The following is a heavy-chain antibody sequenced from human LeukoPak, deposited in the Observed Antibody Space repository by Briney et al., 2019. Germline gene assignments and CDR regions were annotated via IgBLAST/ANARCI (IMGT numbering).Heavy chain of an antibody. CDR3: AGEHKLGYYFDY. CDR2: VYYTGST. V-gene: IGHV4-59*01. CDR1: GGSISSYY. Sequence: SETLSLTCTVSGGSISSYYWSWIRQPPGKGLGWIGYVYYTGSTNYNPSLKSRVTISVDTSKNQFSLRLSSVTAADTAVYYCAGEHKLGYYFDYWGQGTLVTVSS. J-gene: IGHJ4*02. D-gene: IGHD7-27*01.